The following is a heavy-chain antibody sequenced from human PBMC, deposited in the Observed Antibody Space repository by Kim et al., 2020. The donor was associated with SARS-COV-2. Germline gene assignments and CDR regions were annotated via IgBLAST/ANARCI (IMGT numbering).Heavy chain of an antibody. J-gene: IGHJ4*02. D-gene: IGHD3-10*01. Sequence: SETLSLTCTVSGGSISSSSYYWGWIRQPPGKGLEWIGSIYYSGSTYYNPSLKSRVTISVDTSKNPFSLKLSSVTAAATAVYYCARLGVPLLLFGELLDNSPYYFDYWGQGTLVTVSS. CDR3: ARLGVPLLLFGELLDNSPYYFDY. V-gene: IGHV4-39*01. CDR1: GGSISSSSYY. CDR2: IYYSGST.